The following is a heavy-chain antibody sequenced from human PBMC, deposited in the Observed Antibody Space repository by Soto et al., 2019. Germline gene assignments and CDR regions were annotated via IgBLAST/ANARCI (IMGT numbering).Heavy chain of an antibody. CDR1: GGSISSGDYY. CDR3: ARATIVLVPAAMVSHWFDP. D-gene: IGHD2-2*01. V-gene: IGHV4-30-4*01. J-gene: IGHJ5*02. Sequence: PSETLSLTCIVSGGSISSGDYYWSWIRQPPGKGLEWIGFIYYSGSTYYNPSLKSRVTISVDTSKNQFSLKLSSVTAADTAVYYCARATIVLVPAAMVSHWFDPRGQGTLVTVSS. CDR2: IYYSGST.